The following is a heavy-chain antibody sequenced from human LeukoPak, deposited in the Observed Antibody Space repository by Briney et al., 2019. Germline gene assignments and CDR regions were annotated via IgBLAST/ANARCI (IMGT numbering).Heavy chain of an antibody. J-gene: IGHJ4*02. Sequence: GGSLRLSCAASGFTFSNYAMSWVRQAPGKGLEWVSTISKNGVNTYYADSVKGRFTVSRDNSKNTVYLHMNSLRAEDTAVYYCAKKNSVAGTKGGFDYWGQGTLVTVSS. CDR2: ISKNGVNT. D-gene: IGHD1-1*01. V-gene: IGHV3-23*01. CDR1: GFTFSNYA. CDR3: AKKNSVAGTKGGFDY.